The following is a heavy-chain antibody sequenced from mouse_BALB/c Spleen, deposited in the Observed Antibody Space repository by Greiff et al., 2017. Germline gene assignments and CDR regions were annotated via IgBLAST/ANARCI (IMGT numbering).Heavy chain of an antibody. CDR1: GFTFSDYY. CDR3: AREGLWLRRYFDV. CDR2: ISDGGSYT. Sequence: EVKLVESGGGLVKPGGSLKLSCAASGFTFSDYYMYWVRQTSEKRLEWVATISDGGSYTYYPDSVKGRFTISRDNAKNNLYLQMSSLKSEDTAMYYCAREGLWLRRYFDVWGAGTTVTVSS. V-gene: IGHV5-4*02. D-gene: IGHD2-2*01. J-gene: IGHJ1*01.